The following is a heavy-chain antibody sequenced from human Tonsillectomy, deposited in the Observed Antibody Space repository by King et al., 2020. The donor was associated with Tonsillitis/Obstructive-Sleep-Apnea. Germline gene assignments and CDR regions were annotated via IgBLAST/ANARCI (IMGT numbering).Heavy chain of an antibody. V-gene: IGHV3-23*04. J-gene: IGHJ4*02. CDR3: AKFLGYCSGGSCYLGGFDY. CDR1: GFTFSNYA. D-gene: IGHD2-15*01. Sequence: VQLVESGGGFVQPGGSLRLSCAASGFTFSNYAMSWVRQAPGKGLEWVSGISGSAGSTYSADSGKGRLTISRANSTNTLYLQMNSLRAEDTAVYYCAKFLGYCSGGSCYLGGFDYWGQGTLVTVSS. CDR2: ISGSAGST.